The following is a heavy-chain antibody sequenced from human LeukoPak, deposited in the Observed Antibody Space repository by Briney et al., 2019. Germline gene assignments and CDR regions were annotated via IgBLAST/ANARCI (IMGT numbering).Heavy chain of an antibody. CDR1: GYTFTSYA. D-gene: IGHD1-26*01. Sequence: ASAKASCKASGYTFTSYAMHWVRQAPGQRLEWMGWINAGNGNTKYSQKFQGRVTITRDTSASTAYMELSSLRSEDTAVYYCARGGSYRWFDYWGQGTLVTVSS. CDR3: ARGGSYRWFDY. CDR2: INAGNGNT. V-gene: IGHV1-3*01. J-gene: IGHJ4*02.